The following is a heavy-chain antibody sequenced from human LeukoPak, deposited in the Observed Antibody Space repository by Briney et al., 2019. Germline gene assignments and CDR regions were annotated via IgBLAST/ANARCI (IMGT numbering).Heavy chain of an antibody. CDR1: GGSISSYY. V-gene: IGHV4-4*07. D-gene: IGHD2-2*01. J-gene: IGHJ6*03. CDR2: IYTSGST. Sequence: SETLSLTCTVSGGSISSYYWSWIRQPAGKGLEWIGRIYTSGSTNYNPSLKSRVTMSVDTSKNQFSLKLSSVTAADTAVYYCARDLVDCSSTSCLNYYYYYYMDVWGKGTTVTVSS. CDR3: ARDLVDCSSTSCLNYYYYYYMDV.